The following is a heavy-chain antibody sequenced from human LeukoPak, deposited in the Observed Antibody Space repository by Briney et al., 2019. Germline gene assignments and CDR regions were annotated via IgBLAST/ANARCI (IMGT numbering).Heavy chain of an antibody. CDR2: ISSSSSTI. V-gene: IGHV3-48*01. D-gene: IGHD1-26*01. Sequence: GGSLRLSCAASGFTFSSYSMNWVRQAPGKGLEWVSYISSSSSTIYYADSVKGRFTISRDNAKNSLYLQMNSLRAEDTAVYYCARDQVKSGSYLAYWGQGTMVTVSS. CDR1: GFTFSSYS. CDR3: ARDQVKSGSYLAY. J-gene: IGHJ3*01.